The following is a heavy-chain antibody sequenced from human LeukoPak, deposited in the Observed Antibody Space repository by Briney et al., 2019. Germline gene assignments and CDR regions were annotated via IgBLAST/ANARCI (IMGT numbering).Heavy chain of an antibody. D-gene: IGHD6-19*01. CDR1: GYTFTSNY. Sequence: ASVKVSCKASGYTFTSNYMHWVPHAPGQGLEWMGIINPSGGSTSYAQKFQGRVTMTRDTSTSTVYMELSSLRSEDTAVYYCAREPRTDYSSGWGGDYGMDVWGQGTTVTVSS. J-gene: IGHJ6*02. CDR3: AREPRTDYSSGWGGDYGMDV. CDR2: INPSGGST. V-gene: IGHV1-46*01.